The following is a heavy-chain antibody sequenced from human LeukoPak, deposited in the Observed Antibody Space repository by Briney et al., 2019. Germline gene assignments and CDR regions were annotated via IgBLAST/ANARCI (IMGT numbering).Heavy chain of an antibody. Sequence: SETLSLTCTVSGGSISSSSYYWGWIRQPPGKGLEWIGSIYYSGSTNYNPSLKSRVTISVDTSKNQFSLKLSSVTAADTAVYYCARVSGTRTLNYFDYWGQGTLVTVSS. J-gene: IGHJ4*02. D-gene: IGHD1-1*01. V-gene: IGHV4-39*07. CDR3: ARVSGTRTLNYFDY. CDR1: GGSISSSSYY. CDR2: IYYSGST.